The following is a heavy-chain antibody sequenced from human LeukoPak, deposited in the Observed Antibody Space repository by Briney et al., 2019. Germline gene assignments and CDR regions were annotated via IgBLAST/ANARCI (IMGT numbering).Heavy chain of an antibody. D-gene: IGHD4-23*01. CDR2: ISVSDSST. J-gene: IGHJ4*02. CDR3: AKGGGWLYYFDY. V-gene: IGHV3-23*01. CDR1: GFTFSRFT. Sequence: PGGSLRLSCAASGFTFSRFTMNWVRQAPGKGLEWVSGISVSDSSTYYADFVRGRFIISRDNSKNTLYLQMNSLRADDTAVYYCAKGGGWLYYFDYWGQGTLVTVSS.